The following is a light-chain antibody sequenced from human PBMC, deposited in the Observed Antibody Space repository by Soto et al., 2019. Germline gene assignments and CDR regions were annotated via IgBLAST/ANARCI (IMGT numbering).Light chain of an antibody. CDR3: QQYHNWPIT. J-gene: IGKJ5*01. CDR1: QSVSSN. V-gene: IGKV3-15*01. Sequence: EIVMTQSPATLSVSPGESATLSCRASQSVSSNLAWHQQKPGQAPRILMYDASTWATGISARFSGSGSGTEFTLTISSLQSEDFAVYYCQQYHNWPITFGQGTRLEI. CDR2: DAS.